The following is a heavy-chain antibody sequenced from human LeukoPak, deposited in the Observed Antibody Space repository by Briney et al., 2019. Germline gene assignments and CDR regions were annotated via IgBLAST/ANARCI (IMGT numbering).Heavy chain of an antibody. CDR1: GFTFSSYS. Sequence: GGSLRLSCAASGFTFSSYSMNWVRQAPGKGLEWVSYISSSSSTIYYADSVKGRFTISRDNAKNSLYLQMNSLRAEDTAVYYCARRGQYCTNGVCYPEHHFDYWGQGTLVTVSS. CDR2: ISSSSSTI. V-gene: IGHV3-48*01. D-gene: IGHD2-8*01. CDR3: ARRGQYCTNGVCYPEHHFDY. J-gene: IGHJ4*02.